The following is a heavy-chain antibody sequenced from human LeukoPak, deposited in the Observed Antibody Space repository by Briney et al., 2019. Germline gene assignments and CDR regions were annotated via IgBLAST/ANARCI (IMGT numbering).Heavy chain of an antibody. Sequence: ASVKDSCKASGYTFTGYHMHWVRQAPGQGLEWVGWTNPNSGGTNYAQKFQGSVTMTRDTSISTAYMELSRLRPDDTAVYYCAVVYVYGGTDDAFDIWGQGTMVTVSS. D-gene: IGHD4-23*01. CDR3: AVVYVYGGTDDAFDI. CDR1: GYTFTGYH. V-gene: IGHV1-2*02. J-gene: IGHJ3*02. CDR2: TNPNSGGT.